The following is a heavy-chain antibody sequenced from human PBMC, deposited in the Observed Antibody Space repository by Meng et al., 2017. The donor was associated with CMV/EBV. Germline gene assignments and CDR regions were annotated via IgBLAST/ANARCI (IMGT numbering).Heavy chain of an antibody. CDR3: ARAQYSSSCDY. Sequence: VHRREPGPGLVQPPHTPSLTCTFSGGSISSGEYYWSWIRQPPGKGLEWIGYIYYSGSTYYNPSLKSRVTISVDTSKNQFSLKLSSVTAADTAVYYCARAQYSSSCDYWGQGTLVTVPS. CDR2: IYYSGST. D-gene: IGHD6-13*01. V-gene: IGHV4-30-4*08. CDR1: GGSISSGEYY. J-gene: IGHJ4*02.